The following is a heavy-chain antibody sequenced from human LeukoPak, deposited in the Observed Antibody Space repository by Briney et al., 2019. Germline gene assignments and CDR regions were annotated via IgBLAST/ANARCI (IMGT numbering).Heavy chain of an antibody. J-gene: IGHJ3*02. D-gene: IGHD3-10*01. CDR1: GFTFSSYS. Sequence: GGSLRLSCAASGFTFSSYSMNWVRQAPGKGLEWVSSISSSSSYIYCADSVKGRFTISRDNAKNSLYLQMNSLRAEDTAVYYCARESGPAAGAFDIWGQGTMVTVSS. V-gene: IGHV3-21*01. CDR2: ISSSSSYI. CDR3: ARESGPAAGAFDI.